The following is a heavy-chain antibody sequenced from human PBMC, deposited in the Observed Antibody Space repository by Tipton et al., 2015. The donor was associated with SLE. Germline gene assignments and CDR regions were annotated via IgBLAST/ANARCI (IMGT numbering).Heavy chain of an antibody. CDR1: GGSISSGSYS. D-gene: IGHD4-11*01. V-gene: IGHV4-61*02. Sequence: TLSLTCTVSGGSISSGSYSWSWIRQPAGKGLEWIGRIYTRGSTNYNPSLKGPVTMSVDTSKNQFSLKLSSVTAADTAVYYCARELLSPMTTVHWYFDLWGRGTLVTVSS. CDR2: IYTRGST. CDR3: ARELLSPMTTVHWYFDL. J-gene: IGHJ2*01.